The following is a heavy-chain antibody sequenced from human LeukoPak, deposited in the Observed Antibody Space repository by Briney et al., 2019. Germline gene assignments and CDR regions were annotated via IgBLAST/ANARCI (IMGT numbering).Heavy chain of an antibody. CDR2: ISGSGFST. D-gene: IGHD3-3*01. Sequence: GGSLRLSCAASGFTFSSYAMSWVRQAPGKGLEWVSAISGSGFSTYYADSVKGRFTISRDNAKNSLYLQMNSLRAEDTAVYYCARLGREDDFWSGYPSNTYYYYYMDVWGKGTTVTVSS. CDR3: ARLGREDDFWSGYPSNTYYYYYMDV. V-gene: IGHV3-23*01. CDR1: GFTFSSYA. J-gene: IGHJ6*03.